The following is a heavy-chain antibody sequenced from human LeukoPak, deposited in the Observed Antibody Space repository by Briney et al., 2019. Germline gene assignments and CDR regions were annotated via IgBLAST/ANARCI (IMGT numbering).Heavy chain of an antibody. J-gene: IGHJ3*01. CDR3: VVVVEPPDSDGFDV. V-gene: IGHV3-74*01. CDR1: GFTFGNSW. CDR2: INADGSTA. Sequence: GGSLRLSYAASGFTFGNSWVHWVRQAPGKGLVWVSLINADGSTATYADSVKGRFTISRDNARNTLSLQMNSLTIEDTAVYYCVVVVEPPDSDGFDVWGQGTMITVSS. D-gene: IGHD1-14*01.